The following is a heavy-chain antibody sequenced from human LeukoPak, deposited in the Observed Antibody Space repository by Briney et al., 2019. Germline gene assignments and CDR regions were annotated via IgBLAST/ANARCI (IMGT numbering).Heavy chain of an antibody. CDR3: ARTGAGFGVVTYYMDV. J-gene: IGHJ6*03. V-gene: IGHV1-18*01. CDR1: GYTFTSYG. D-gene: IGHD3-3*01. CDR2: ISAYNGNT. Sequence: GESLKISCKGSGYTFTSYGISWVRQAPGQGLEWMGWISAYNGNTNYAQKLQGRVTMTTDTSTSTAYMELRSLRSDDAAVYYCARTGAGFGVVTYYMDVWGKGTTVTVSS.